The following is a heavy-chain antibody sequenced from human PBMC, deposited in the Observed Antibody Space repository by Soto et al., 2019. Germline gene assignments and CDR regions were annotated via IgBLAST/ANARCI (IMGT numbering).Heavy chain of an antibody. CDR3: ARHEGRFYDPNFDE. J-gene: IGHJ4*02. CDR1: GGSINSYY. CDR2: LYDSGRT. D-gene: IGHD3-3*01. V-gene: IGHV4-59*08. Sequence: PSETLSLTCTVSGGSINSYYWSWIRQSPGKGLEWIGYLYDSGRTNYNPSLKSRVTISGDTSNKQFSLKLRSVTAADTAVYYCARHEGRFYDPNFDEWGQGMMVTVSS.